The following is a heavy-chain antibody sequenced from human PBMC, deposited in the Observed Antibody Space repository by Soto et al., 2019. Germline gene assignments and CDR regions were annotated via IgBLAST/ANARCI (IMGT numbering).Heavy chain of an antibody. V-gene: IGHV5-10-1*01. CDR2: IDPSDSYT. Sequence: GESLKISCKGSGYSFTSYWISWVRQMPGKGREWMGRIDPSDSYTNYSPSFQGHVTISADKSISTAYLQWSSLKASDTAMYYCAIYSLPYDIFTGYVTDNYYYCGMDGWGKGTTVTVSS. D-gene: IGHD3-9*01. CDR3: AIYSLPYDIFTGYVTDNYYYCGMDG. J-gene: IGHJ6*04. CDR1: GYSFTSYW.